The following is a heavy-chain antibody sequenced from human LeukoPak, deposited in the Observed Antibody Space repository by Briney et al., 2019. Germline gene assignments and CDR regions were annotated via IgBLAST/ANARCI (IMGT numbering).Heavy chain of an antibody. CDR2: IGISSNKI. CDR1: GFTLRSYT. J-gene: IGHJ3*02. Sequence: GGSLRLSCAASGFTLRSYTMNWVRQAPGKGLEWVSSIGISSNKIYYADSVKGRFIISRDNAKNSVYLQMNSLRAEDTAVYYCAKDVPIVVVPAAPDAFDIWGQGTMVTVSS. CDR3: AKDVPIVVVPAAPDAFDI. V-gene: IGHV3-21*04. D-gene: IGHD2-2*01.